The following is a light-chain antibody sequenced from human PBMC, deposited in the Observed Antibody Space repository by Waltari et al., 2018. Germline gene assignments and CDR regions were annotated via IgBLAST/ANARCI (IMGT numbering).Light chain of an antibody. J-gene: IGKJ1*01. Sequence: IVLTQSPGTLSLSPGERATLSCRASENVPAGYVAWYQQKPGQSPRLLMYGVSNRATGSPERFSGRGSGTDFALIVSRLEPEDFAVYYCHQYGSLPWTFGQGTRVDI. CDR2: GVS. CDR3: HQYGSLPWT. CDR1: ENVPAGY. V-gene: IGKV3-20*01.